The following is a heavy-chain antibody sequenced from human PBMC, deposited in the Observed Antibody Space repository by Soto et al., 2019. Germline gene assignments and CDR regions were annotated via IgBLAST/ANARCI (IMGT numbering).Heavy chain of an antibody. V-gene: IGHV3-23*01. D-gene: IGHD3-10*01. CDR2: FSTGGDGGTT. Sequence: GGSLRLSCAASGFTFSSYSMSWVRQAPGKGLEWVSGFSTGGDGGTTYYADSVKGRFTISRDNSKNTLFLQMNSLRAKDTAIYYCAKKVNSGPGSQFFDYWGQGTLVTVSS. CDR1: GFTFSSYS. CDR3: AKKVNSGPGSQFFDY. J-gene: IGHJ4*02.